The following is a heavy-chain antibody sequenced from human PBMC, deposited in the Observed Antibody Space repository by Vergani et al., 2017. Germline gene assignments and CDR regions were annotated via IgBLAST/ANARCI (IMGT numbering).Heavy chain of an antibody. CDR3: ARAKGITIFGVDYYYYMDV. Sequence: QVQLVQSGAEVKKPGSSVKVSCKASGGTFSSYAISWVRQAPGQGLEWMGGIIPIFGTANYAQKFQGRVTITADESTSTAYMELSSLRSEDTAVYYCARAKGITIFGVDYYYYMDVWGKGTTVTVSS. CDR1: GGTFSSYA. V-gene: IGHV1-69*01. D-gene: IGHD3-3*01. CDR2: IIPIFGTA. J-gene: IGHJ6*03.